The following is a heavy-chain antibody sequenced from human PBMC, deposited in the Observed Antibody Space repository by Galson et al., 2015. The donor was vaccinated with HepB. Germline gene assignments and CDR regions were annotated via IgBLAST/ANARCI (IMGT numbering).Heavy chain of an antibody. CDR3: VKGIYYDILTAYSLYFDF. CDR1: GFTFSSYG. J-gene: IGHJ4*02. Sequence: SLRLSCAASGFTFSSYGIHWVRQAPGKGLEWVAVISYDGSNKYYADSVKGRFTISRDNSKNTLYLQMGSLRAEDTAVYYCVKGIYYDILTAYSLYFDFWGQGTLVTVSS. CDR2: ISYDGSNK. V-gene: IGHV3-30*18. D-gene: IGHD3-9*01.